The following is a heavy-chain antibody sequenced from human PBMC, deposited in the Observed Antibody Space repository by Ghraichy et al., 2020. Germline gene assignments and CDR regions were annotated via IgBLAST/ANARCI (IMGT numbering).Heavy chain of an antibody. CDR2: LYYSGST. Sequence: LSCTVSGGSISSSSYYWGWIRQPPGKGLEWIGSLYYSGSTYYNPSLKSRVTISVDTSKNQFSLELNSVTAADTAVYYCAREWGNYITGWYFDLWGRGTLVTVSS. CDR3: AREWGNYITGWYFDL. D-gene: IGHD1-20*01. J-gene: IGHJ2*01. CDR1: GGSISSSSYY. V-gene: IGHV4-39*02.